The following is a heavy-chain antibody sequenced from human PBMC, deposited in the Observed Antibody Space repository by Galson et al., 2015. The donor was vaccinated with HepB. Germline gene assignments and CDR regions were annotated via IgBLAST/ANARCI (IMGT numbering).Heavy chain of an antibody. CDR1: GFTFSSYW. CDR3: ARDGFFSPGIAAAGTGWYFDL. Sequence: SLRLSCAASGFTFSSYWMSWVRQAPGKGLEWVANIKQDGSEKYYVDSVKGRFTISRDNAKNSLYLQMNSPRAEDTAVYYCARDGFFSPGIAAAGTGWYFDLWGRGTLVTVSS. CDR2: IKQDGSEK. J-gene: IGHJ2*01. V-gene: IGHV3-7*03. D-gene: IGHD6-13*01.